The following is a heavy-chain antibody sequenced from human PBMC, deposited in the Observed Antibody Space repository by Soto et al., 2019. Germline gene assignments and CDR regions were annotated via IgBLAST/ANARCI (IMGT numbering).Heavy chain of an antibody. Sequence: GGSLRLSCAASGFTFSSYAMSWVRQAPGKGLEWVSAISGSGGSTYYADSVKGRFTISRDNSKNTLYLQMNSLRAEDTAVYYCAKDDSITMVRGVILDYWGQGTLVTVSS. V-gene: IGHV3-23*01. CDR2: ISGSGGST. CDR1: GFTFSSYA. J-gene: IGHJ4*02. CDR3: AKDDSITMVRGVILDY. D-gene: IGHD3-10*01.